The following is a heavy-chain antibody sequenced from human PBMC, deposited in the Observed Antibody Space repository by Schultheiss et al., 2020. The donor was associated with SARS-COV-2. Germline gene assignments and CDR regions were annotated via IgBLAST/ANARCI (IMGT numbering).Heavy chain of an antibody. CDR2: ISSSGSTI. CDR1: GFTFSSYE. CDR3: ARVYGSGSYYNGPYAFDI. J-gene: IGHJ3*02. Sequence: GGSLRLSCAASGFTFSSYEMNWVRQAPGKGLEWVSYISSSGSTIYYADSVKGRFTISRDNAKNSLYLQMNSLRAEDTAVYYCARVYGSGSYYNGPYAFDIWGQGTMVTVSS. V-gene: IGHV3-48*03. D-gene: IGHD3-10*01.